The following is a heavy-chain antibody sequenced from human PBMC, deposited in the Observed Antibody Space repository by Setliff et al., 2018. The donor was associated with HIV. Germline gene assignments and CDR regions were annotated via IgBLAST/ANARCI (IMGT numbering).Heavy chain of an antibody. D-gene: IGHD3-3*01. J-gene: IGHJ6*03. CDR2: INPSGGST. V-gene: IGHV1-46*01. Sequence: ASVKVSCKAPGYTSTSYYMHWVRQAPGQGLEWMGIINPSGGSTRYAQKFQGRVTMTRDTSTSTVYMELSSLRSEDTAVYYCARDGYYNSWSGYGYYYYYMDVWCKGTTVTVSS. CDR1: GYTSTSYY. CDR3: ARDGYYNSWSGYGYYYYYMDV.